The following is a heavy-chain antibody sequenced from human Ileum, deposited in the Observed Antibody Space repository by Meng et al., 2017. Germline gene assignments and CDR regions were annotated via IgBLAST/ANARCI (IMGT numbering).Heavy chain of an antibody. CDR1: EFTFSTYA. CDR2: ISGAGGNT. CDR3: AKGQRVCTSSSCYSTLNNFDY. V-gene: IGHV3-23*01. D-gene: IGHD2-2*01. J-gene: IGHJ4*02. Sequence: GGSLRLSCVASEFTFSTYAMSWVRQAPGKGLEWVSAISGAGGNTYYADSVKGRFAISRDNSKNTLFLQMNSLRAEDTAVYYCAKGQRVCTSSSCYSTLNNFDYWGQGTLVTVSS.